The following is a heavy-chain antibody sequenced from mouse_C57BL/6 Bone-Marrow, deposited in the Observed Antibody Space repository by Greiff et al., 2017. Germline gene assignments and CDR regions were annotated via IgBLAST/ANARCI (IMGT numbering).Heavy chain of an antibody. V-gene: IGHV1-5*01. D-gene: IGHD2-4*01. CDR1: GYTFTSYW. J-gene: IGHJ4*01. CDR3: TRTPFYYDYDPYAMDY. CDR2: IYPGNSDT. Sequence: EVKLVESGTVLARPGASVKMSCKTSGYTFTSYWMHWVKQRPGQGLEWIGAIYPGNSDTSYNQKFKGKAKLTAVTSASTAYMELSSLTNEDSAVYYCTRTPFYYDYDPYAMDYWGQGTSVTVSS.